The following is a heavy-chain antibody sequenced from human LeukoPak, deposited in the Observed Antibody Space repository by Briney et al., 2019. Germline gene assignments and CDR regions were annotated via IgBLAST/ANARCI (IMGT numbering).Heavy chain of an antibody. CDR3: AKTGSDDYGEYFDY. CDR2: LNWDGSRT. V-gene: IGHV3-43D*03. J-gene: IGHJ4*02. CDR1: GFTFEDYD. D-gene: IGHD4-17*01. Sequence: GGSLRLSCVGSGFTFEDYDIHWVRQHPGKGLEWVSLLNWDGSRTYYADSVKGRFTISRDNDKNSLFLQMNNLRPEDTALYYCAKTGSDDYGEYFDYWGRGTLVTVSS.